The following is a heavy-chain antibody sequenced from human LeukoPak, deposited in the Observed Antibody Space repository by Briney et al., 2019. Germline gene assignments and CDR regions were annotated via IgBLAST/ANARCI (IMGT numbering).Heavy chain of an antibody. CDR1: GYSFTTSC. Sequence: GGSLKISCKGSGYSFTTSCITWVRPMPGEGLEWRGRIDPSDSYTNYSPSFQGHVTISADKSISTAYLQWSSLKASDTAMYYCARYKSGYSSCWYGLDYWFDLWGQGTLVTVSS. V-gene: IGHV5-10-1*01. CDR3: ARYKSGYSSCWYGLDYWFDL. CDR2: IDPSDSYT. J-gene: IGHJ5*02. D-gene: IGHD6-13*01.